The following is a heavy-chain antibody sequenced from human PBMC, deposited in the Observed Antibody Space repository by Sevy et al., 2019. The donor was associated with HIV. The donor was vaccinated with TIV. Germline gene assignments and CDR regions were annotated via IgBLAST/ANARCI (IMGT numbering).Heavy chain of an antibody. CDR3: ARSIVVAPGALLP. CDR2: INPSGGST. J-gene: IGHJ5*02. V-gene: IGHV1-46*01. CDR1: GYTFTNYY. Sequence: ASVKVSCKASGYTFTNYYLNWVRQAPGQGLEWMGVINPSGGSTNYAQKFQGRVTLIRDTSTSTVYMELSSLRSEDTAVYYCARSIVVAPGALLPWGQGTLVTVSS. D-gene: IGHD2-2*01.